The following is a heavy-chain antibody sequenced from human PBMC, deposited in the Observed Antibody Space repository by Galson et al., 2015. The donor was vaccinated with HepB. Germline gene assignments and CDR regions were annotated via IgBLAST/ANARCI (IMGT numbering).Heavy chain of an antibody. Sequence: TLSLTCTVSGGSISSGGYYWSWIRQHPGKGLEWIGYIYYSGSTYYNPSLKSRVTISVDTSKNQFSLKLSSVTAADTAVYYCARVTEWPYYYYYMDVWGKGTTVTVSS. V-gene: IGHV4-31*03. CDR2: IYYSGST. CDR3: ARVTEWPYYYYYMDV. CDR1: GGSISSGGYY. J-gene: IGHJ6*03. D-gene: IGHD3-3*01.